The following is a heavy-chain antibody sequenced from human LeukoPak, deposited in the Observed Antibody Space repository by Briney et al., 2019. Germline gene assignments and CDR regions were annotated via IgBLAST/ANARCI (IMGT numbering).Heavy chain of an antibody. Sequence: GGSLRLSCAASGFTFSSYSMNWVRQAPGKGLEWVSSISSSSSYIYYADSVKGRFTISRDNAKNSLYLQMNSLRAEDTAAYYCASSTSSTSEYDYWGQGTLVTVSS. CDR2: ISSSSSYI. CDR1: GFTFSSYS. V-gene: IGHV3-21*01. J-gene: IGHJ4*02. D-gene: IGHD2-2*01. CDR3: ASSTSSTSEYDY.